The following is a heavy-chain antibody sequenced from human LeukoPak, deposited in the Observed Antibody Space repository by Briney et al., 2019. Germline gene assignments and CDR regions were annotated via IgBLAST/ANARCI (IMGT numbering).Heavy chain of an antibody. Sequence: SETLSLTCSVSDYSINSGYYWGWIRQPPGKGLEWIGEINHSGSTNYNPSVKSRVTISVDTSKNQFSLKLSSVTAADTAVYYCARGPTEGGYCTNGVCYLSRRVAAAGYPFHYWGQGTLVTVSS. CDR3: ARGPTEGGYCTNGVCYLSRRVAAAGYPFHY. CDR1: DYSINSGYY. J-gene: IGHJ4*02. V-gene: IGHV4-38-2*02. D-gene: IGHD2-8*01. CDR2: INHSGST.